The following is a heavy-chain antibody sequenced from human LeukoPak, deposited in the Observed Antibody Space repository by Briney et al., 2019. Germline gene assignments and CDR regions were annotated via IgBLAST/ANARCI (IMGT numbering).Heavy chain of an antibody. Sequence: EASVKVSCKVSGYTLTELSMHWVRQAPGKGLEWMGGSDPEDGETIYAQKFQGRVTMTEDTSTDTAYMELSSLRSEDTAVYYCATHQGRFGDPSFDYWGQGTLVTVSS. D-gene: IGHD3-10*01. CDR1: GYTLTELS. J-gene: IGHJ4*02. CDR2: SDPEDGET. CDR3: ATHQGRFGDPSFDY. V-gene: IGHV1-24*01.